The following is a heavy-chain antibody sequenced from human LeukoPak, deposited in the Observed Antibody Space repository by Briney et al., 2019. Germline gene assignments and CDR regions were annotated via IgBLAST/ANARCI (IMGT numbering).Heavy chain of an antibody. D-gene: IGHD6-13*01. CDR3: ARDNIAAACNRWFDP. CDR1: GYTFTSYG. V-gene: IGHV1-18*01. Sequence: ASVKVSCKASGYTFTSYGISWVRQAPGQGLEWMGWISAYNGNTNYAQKLQGRVTMTTDTSTSTAYMELRSLRSDDTAVYYCARDNIAAACNRWFDPWGQGTLVTVSS. J-gene: IGHJ5*02. CDR2: ISAYNGNT.